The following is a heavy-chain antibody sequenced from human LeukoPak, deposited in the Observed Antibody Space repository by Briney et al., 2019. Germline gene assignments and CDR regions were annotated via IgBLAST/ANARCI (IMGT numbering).Heavy chain of an antibody. CDR2: FDPEDGET. Sequence: ASVKVSCKVSGYTLTELSMHWVRQAPGKGLEWMGGFDPEDGETIYAQKFQGRVTMTEDTSTDTAYMELSSLRSEDTAVYYCAVFLVVATTTDFDYWGQGTLVTVSS. CDR3: AVFLVVATTTDFDY. V-gene: IGHV1-24*01. CDR1: GYTLTELS. D-gene: IGHD2-15*01. J-gene: IGHJ4*02.